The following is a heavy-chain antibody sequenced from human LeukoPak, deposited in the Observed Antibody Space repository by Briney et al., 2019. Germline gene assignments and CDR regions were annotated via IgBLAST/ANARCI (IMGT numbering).Heavy chain of an antibody. D-gene: IGHD2-21*01. V-gene: IGHV3-30*02. Sequence: GGSLRLSCATSGFTFSSSAMQWVRQAPGKGLEWVAFIRFDGSIKDYGDSVKGRFTISRDNSRNTLYLQMNSLRFEDTAVYYCASGVIADNHWGQGTLVTVSS. CDR3: ASGVIADNH. CDR2: IRFDGSIK. J-gene: IGHJ5*02. CDR1: GFTFSSSA.